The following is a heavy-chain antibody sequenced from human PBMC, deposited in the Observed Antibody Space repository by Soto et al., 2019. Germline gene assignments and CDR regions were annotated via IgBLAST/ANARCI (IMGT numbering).Heavy chain of an antibody. V-gene: IGHV3-23*01. J-gene: IGHJ1*01. D-gene: IGHD4-4*01. Sequence: GGSLRLSCAASGFTFSSYAMSWVRQAPGKGLEWVSAISGSGGSTYYADSVKGRFTISRDNSKNTLYLQMNSLRAEDTAVYYCAKDRRGADDYSNPAEYFQHWGQGTLVTVSS. CDR3: AKDRRGADDYSNPAEYFQH. CDR1: GFTFSSYA. CDR2: ISGSGGST.